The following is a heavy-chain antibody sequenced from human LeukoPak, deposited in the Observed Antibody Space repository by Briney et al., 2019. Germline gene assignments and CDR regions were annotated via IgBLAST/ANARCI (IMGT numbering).Heavy chain of an antibody. J-gene: IGHJ5*02. V-gene: IGHV4-4*07. CDR3: ARGMAAAYDYNWFDP. D-gene: IGHD5-12*01. Sequence: PSETLSLTCTVSGGSISNYYWSWIRQPAGKGLEWIGRIYASGSTRYNPSLKSRVTMSVDTSKNQFSLKLTSVTAADMAVYFCARGMAAAYDYNWFDPWGQGTLVTVSS. CDR1: GGSISNYY. CDR2: IYASGST.